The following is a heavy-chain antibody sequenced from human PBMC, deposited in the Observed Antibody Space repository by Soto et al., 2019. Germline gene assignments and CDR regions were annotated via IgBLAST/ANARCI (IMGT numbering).Heavy chain of an antibody. V-gene: IGHV4-59*01. CDR1: GGSISGSY. J-gene: IGHJ4*02. CDR2: IHYSGST. D-gene: IGHD2-15*01. CDR3: TTYRRTAAEGYSFDY. Sequence: SETLSLTCTVSGGSISGSYWSWIRQTPGKVLEWVGYIHYSGSTNYNPSLNSRVTMSVDSAKNQFSLQLSSVTAADTAVYFCTTYRRTAAEGYSFDYGGQGALVTVSS.